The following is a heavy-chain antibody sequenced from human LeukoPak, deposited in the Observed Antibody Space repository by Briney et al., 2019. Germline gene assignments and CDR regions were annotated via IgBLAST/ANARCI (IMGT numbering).Heavy chain of an antibody. CDR3: ARGSRIQLWNKRPSFDY. V-gene: IGHV4-39*01. J-gene: IGHJ4*02. CDR1: GGSISSSSYY. Sequence: PSETLSLTCTVSGGSISSSSYYWGWIRQPPGKGLEWIGSIYYSGSTYYNPSLKSRVTISVDTSKNQFSLKLSSVTAADTAVYYCARGSRIQLWNKRPSFDYWGQGTLVTVSS. CDR2: IYYSGST. D-gene: IGHD5-18*01.